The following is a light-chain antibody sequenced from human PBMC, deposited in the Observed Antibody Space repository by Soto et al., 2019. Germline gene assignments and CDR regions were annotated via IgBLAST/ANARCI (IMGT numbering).Light chain of an antibody. J-gene: IGKJ3*01. V-gene: IGKV1-9*01. CDR2: AAS. CDR1: QGISSY. CDR3: QQLNSYPGV. Sequence: DIQLTQSPSFLSASVGDRVTITCRASQGISSYLAWYQQKPGKAPKLPIYAASTLQSGVPSRFSGSGSGTEFTLTISSLQPEDFATYYCQQLNSYPGVFGPGTKVDIK.